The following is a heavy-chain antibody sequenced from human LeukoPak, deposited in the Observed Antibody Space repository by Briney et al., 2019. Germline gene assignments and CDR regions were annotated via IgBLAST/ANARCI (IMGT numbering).Heavy chain of an antibody. CDR1: GFTFSSYA. D-gene: IGHD1/OR15-1a*01. V-gene: IGHV3-23*01. CDR3: AKVATPNTLDAFDI. J-gene: IGHJ3*02. Sequence: GGSLRLSCAASGFTFSSYAMSWVRQAPGKGLEWVSAISGSGGSTYYADSVKGRFTISRDNSNHTVCLQMNSLRVDDTAVYYCAKVATPNTLDAFDIWGQGTMVTVSS. CDR2: ISGSGGST.